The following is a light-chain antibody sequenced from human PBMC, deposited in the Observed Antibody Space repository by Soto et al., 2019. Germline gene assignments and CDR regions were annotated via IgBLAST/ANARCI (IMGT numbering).Light chain of an antibody. J-gene: IGLJ1*01. CDR3: CSYAGSYTYV. Sequence: QSVLTQPRSVSGSPGQSVTISCTGTSSDVGGYNYVSWYQQHPGKAPKVMIYDVSKRPSGVPDRFSGSKSGNTASLTISGLQAEDEADYYCCSYAGSYTYVFATGTKVTVL. CDR1: SSDVGGYNY. V-gene: IGLV2-11*01. CDR2: DVS.